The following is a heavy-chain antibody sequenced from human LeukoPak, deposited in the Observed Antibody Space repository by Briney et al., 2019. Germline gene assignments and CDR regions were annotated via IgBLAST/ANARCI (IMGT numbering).Heavy chain of an antibody. Sequence: SGTLSLTCSVSGGPISSSSDYWGWVRQPPGKGLEWIGSIYHSENTYYNPSLKSRVIISVDTSKNQFSLKLNSVTAADTAVYYCGRPNPDSSGYYGSFDPWGQGILVTVSS. D-gene: IGHD3-22*01. J-gene: IGHJ5*02. CDR2: IYHSENT. CDR1: GGPISSSSDY. V-gene: IGHV4-39*01. CDR3: GRPNPDSSGYYGSFDP.